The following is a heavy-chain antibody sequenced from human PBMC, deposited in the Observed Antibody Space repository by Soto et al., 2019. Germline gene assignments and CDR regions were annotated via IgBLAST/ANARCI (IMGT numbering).Heavy chain of an antibody. V-gene: IGHV3-13*01. CDR1: GFTFSSYD. J-gene: IGHJ6*02. Sequence: GGSLRLSCAASGFTFSSYDMHWVRQATGKGLEWVSAIGTAGDTYYPGSVKGRFTISRENAKNSLYLQMNSLRAGDTAVYYCARDITVAGTYYGMDVWGQGTTVTVSS. CDR3: ARDITVAGTYYGMDV. D-gene: IGHD6-19*01. CDR2: IGTAGDT.